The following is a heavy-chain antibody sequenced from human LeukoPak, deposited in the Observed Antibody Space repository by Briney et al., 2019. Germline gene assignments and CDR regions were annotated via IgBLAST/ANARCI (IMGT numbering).Heavy chain of an antibody. CDR1: GGSISSSSYY. CDR3: ARMGENGGYTTTFDY. V-gene: IGHV4-39*01. D-gene: IGHD4-23*01. CDR2: TYHSGST. J-gene: IGHJ4*02. Sequence: PSETLFLTCTVSGGSISSSSYYWGWIRQPPGKGLEWIGSTYHSGSTYYNPSLKSRVTISVDTSKNQFSLKLSSLTAADTAVYYCARMGENGGYTTTFDYWGQGTLVTVSS.